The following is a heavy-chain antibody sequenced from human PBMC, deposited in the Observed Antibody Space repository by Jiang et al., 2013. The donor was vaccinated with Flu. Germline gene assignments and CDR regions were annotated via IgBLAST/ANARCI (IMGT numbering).Heavy chain of an antibody. J-gene: IGHJ5*02. CDR1: GYSLYTTNW. CDR2: IYYSGSA. V-gene: IGHV4-28*01. Sequence: GTLSLTCDVSGYSLYTTNWWVWIRQPPGKGLEWIGYIYYSGSAYYNPSLKSRVSMSVDTSKNQFSLKLTSVTAVDTAMYFCARKVAGQGWFDPWGQGTLVTVSS. CDR3: ARKVAGQGWFDP.